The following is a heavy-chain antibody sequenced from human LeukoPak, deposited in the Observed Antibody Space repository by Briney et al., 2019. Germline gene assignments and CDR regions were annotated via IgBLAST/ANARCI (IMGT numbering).Heavy chain of an antibody. CDR2: ISAYNGNT. CDR3: ARVLPYYYDSSGLDY. CDR1: GYTFTSYG. D-gene: IGHD3-22*01. V-gene: IGHV1-18*01. Sequence: ASVKVSCKASGYTFTSYGISWVRQAPGQGLEWMGRISAYNGNTNYAQKLQGRVTMTTDTSTSTAYMELRSLRSDDTAVYYCARVLPYYYDSSGLDYWGQGTLVTVSS. J-gene: IGHJ4*02.